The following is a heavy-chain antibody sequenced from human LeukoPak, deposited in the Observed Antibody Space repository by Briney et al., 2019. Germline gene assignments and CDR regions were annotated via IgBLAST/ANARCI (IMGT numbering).Heavy chain of an antibody. D-gene: IGHD3-16*01. CDR1: GGSISSGGYS. Sequence: PSETLSLTCAVSGGSISSGGYSWSWIRQPPGKGLEWIGYIYHSGSTCYNPSLKSRVTISVDRSKNQFSLKLSSVTAADTAVYYCASSFGGSDYFDYWGQGTLVTVSS. CDR3: ASSFGGSDYFDY. CDR2: IYHSGST. V-gene: IGHV4-30-2*01. J-gene: IGHJ4*02.